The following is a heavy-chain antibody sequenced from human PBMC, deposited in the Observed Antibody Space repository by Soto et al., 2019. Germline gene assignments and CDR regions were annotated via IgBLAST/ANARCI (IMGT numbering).Heavy chain of an antibody. J-gene: IGHJ6*02. D-gene: IGHD6-13*01. CDR1: GFPFSSYV. Sequence: EVQLLESGGGLVQRGGSLRLSCAASGFPFSSYVMSWVRQAPGKGLEWVSSIIGSGVRTYYADSVQGRFTISRDNSKNMLYLQMDSLRAEDTAIYYCAKELMLAAGSWLTSDQPYYGMDVWGQGTTVTVSS. CDR3: AKELMLAAGSWLTSDQPYYGMDV. V-gene: IGHV3-23*01. CDR2: IIGSGVRT.